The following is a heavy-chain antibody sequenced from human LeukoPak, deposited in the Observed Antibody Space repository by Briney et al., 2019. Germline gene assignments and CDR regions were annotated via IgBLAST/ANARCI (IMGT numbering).Heavy chain of an antibody. V-gene: IGHV1-8*03. CDR3: ARSGGRYCSGGSCYSGY. D-gene: IGHD2-15*01. J-gene: IGHJ4*02. Sequence: ASVEVSCKASGYTFTSYDINWVRQATGQGLEWMGWMNPNSGNTGYAQKFQGRVSITRNTSISTAYMELSSLRSEDTAVYYCARSGGRYCSGGSCYSGYWGQGTLVTVSS. CDR1: GYTFTSYD. CDR2: MNPNSGNT.